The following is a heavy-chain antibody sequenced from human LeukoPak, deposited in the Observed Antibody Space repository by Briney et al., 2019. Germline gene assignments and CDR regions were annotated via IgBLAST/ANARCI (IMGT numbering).Heavy chain of an antibody. V-gene: IGHV3-21*01. CDR2: ISSSSTYT. Sequence: GGSLRLSCAASGFTFINAWMAWVRQAPGKGLEWVSSISSSSTYTYYADSVKGRFTISRDNAKNSLFLQMNSLRDDDTGVYFCATDTLRFRMDVWGKGTTVIVSS. CDR1: GFTFINAW. D-gene: IGHD3-3*01. CDR3: ATDTLRFRMDV. J-gene: IGHJ6*04.